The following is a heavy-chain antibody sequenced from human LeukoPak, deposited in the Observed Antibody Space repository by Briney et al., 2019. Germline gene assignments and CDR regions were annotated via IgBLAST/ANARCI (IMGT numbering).Heavy chain of an antibody. CDR2: ISSNGGST. J-gene: IGHJ4*02. V-gene: IGHV3-64*01. Sequence: GGSLRLSCAASGFTFSSYAMHWVRQAPGKGLEYVSAISSNGGSTYYANSVKGRFTISRDNSKNTLYLRMGSLRAEDMAVYYCARVSVVAATLDYWGQGTLVTVSS. CDR3: ARVSVVAATLDY. D-gene: IGHD2-15*01. CDR1: GFTFSSYA.